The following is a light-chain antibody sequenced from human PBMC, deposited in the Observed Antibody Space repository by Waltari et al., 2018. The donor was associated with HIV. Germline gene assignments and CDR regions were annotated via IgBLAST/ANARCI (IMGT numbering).Light chain of an antibody. CDR2: YPD. J-gene: IGLJ2*01. V-gene: IGLV1-36*01. CDR3: AAWDDSLNAVV. Sequence: QSVLTQPPSVPAAPRQRVTLSCSGSSSHTGNHAATSYHQPPGKAPKPLIYYPDLPPSGGADRFSGSKSGTSASLAISGLQSEDEADYYCAAWDDSLNAVVFGGGTKLTVL. CDR1: SSHTGNHA.